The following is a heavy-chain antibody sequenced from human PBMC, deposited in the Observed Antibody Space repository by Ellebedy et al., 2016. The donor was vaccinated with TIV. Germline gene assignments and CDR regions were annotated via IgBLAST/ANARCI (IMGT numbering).Heavy chain of an antibody. CDR1: GFTFSSYA. Sequence: GESLKISXAASGFTFSSYAMSWVRQAPGKGLEWVSAISGSGVSTYYADSVKGRFTISRDNSKNTLYLQMNSLRAEDTAVYYCAKGGTYYYDSSGYYYDYWGQGTLVTVSS. V-gene: IGHV3-23*01. CDR3: AKGGTYYYDSSGYYYDY. CDR2: ISGSGVST. D-gene: IGHD3-22*01. J-gene: IGHJ4*02.